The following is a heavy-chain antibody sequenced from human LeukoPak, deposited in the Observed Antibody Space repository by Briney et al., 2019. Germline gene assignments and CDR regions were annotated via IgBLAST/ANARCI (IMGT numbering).Heavy chain of an antibody. CDR1: GFIFSDYG. Sequence: GGSLRLSCAASGFIFSDYGMHWVRQAPGEGLEWVAKINQDGTEKAYVDSVRGRFTISRDNAKNSLYLQMSNLRAEDTAVYFCARGGGLDVWGQGATVTVSS. CDR2: INQDGTEK. J-gene: IGHJ6*02. D-gene: IGHD3-16*01. CDR3: ARGGGLDV. V-gene: IGHV3-7*03.